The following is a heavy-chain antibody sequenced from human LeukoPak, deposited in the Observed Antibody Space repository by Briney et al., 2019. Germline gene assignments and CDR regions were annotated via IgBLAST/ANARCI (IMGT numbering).Heavy chain of an antibody. J-gene: IGHJ4*02. CDR1: GVTFSNYA. CDR2: ISGDGSNN. V-gene: IGHV3-30*03. CDR3: ARGLDGFNYRSYFVS. D-gene: IGHD5-12*01. Sequence: GRSLRLSCVASGVTFSNYAMHWVRQAPGKGLEWVAVISGDGSNNYYADSVKGRFTISRDNSKNTLFLQVKSLRVDDTAIYYCARGLDGFNYRSYFVSWGQGTLVTVSS.